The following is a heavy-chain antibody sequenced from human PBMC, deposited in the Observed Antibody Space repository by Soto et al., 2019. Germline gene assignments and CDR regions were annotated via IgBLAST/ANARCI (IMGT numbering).Heavy chain of an antibody. D-gene: IGHD3-10*01. V-gene: IGHV4-30-4*01. CDR2: IYYSGST. Sequence: PSDTLSLASTVSGGSISSGDYYWSWIRQPPGKGLEWIGYIYYSGSTYYNPSLKSRVTISVDTSKNQFSLKLSSVTAADTAVYYCARASEYYYGSGSPRWFDPWGQGTLVTVSS. J-gene: IGHJ5*02. CDR3: ARASEYYYGSGSPRWFDP. CDR1: GGSISSGDYY.